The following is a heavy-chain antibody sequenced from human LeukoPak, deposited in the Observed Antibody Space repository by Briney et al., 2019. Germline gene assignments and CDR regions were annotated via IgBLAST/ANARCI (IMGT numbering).Heavy chain of an antibody. CDR2: IYYSGST. V-gene: IGHV4-39*07. CDR1: GGSISSSSYY. CDR3: ARDATTVRGIMISGVDHGIDV. J-gene: IGHJ6*02. D-gene: IGHD3-10*01. Sequence: SETLSLTCTVSGGSISSSSYYWGWIRQPPGKGLEWIGSIYYSGSTYYNPSLKSRVTISVDTSKNQFSLKLSSVTAADTAVYYCARDATTVRGIMISGVDHGIDVWGQGTTVTVSS.